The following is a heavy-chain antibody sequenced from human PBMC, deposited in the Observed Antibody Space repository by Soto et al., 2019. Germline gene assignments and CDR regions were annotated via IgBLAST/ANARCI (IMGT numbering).Heavy chain of an antibody. D-gene: IGHD3-22*01. V-gene: IGHV4-59*01. CDR3: ARHFYDSDGYYSYDY. CDR1: GASISVYY. Sequence: PSETLSLTCSVSGASISVYYWSWIRQPPGKGLEWIGYIYNSGSTNYNPSLKSRVTISVDTSKNQFSLKLGSVTAADTAVYYCARHFYDSDGYYSYDYWGQGALVTVSS. J-gene: IGHJ4*02. CDR2: IYNSGST.